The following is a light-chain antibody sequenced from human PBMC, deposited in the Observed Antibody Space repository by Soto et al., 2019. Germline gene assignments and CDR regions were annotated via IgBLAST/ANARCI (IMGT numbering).Light chain of an antibody. J-gene: IGKJ5*01. CDR1: QSVSSD. CDR2: GAS. CDR3: PPYNKWPIT. Sequence: EMVMTPAPATLSVSPGGRATLSCGASQSVSSDLAWYQQKPGQAPRLLIYGASTRATGIPARFSGRGSGTEFTLTISSLQSDDSAFYYCPPYNKWPITFGQGTRLEIK. V-gene: IGKV3-15*01.